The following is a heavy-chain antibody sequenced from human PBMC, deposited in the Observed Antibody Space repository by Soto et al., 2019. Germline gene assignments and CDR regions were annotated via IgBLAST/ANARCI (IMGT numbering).Heavy chain of an antibody. J-gene: IGHJ6*02. CDR2: ISYDGSNT. CDR3: ARDYQRDIFGVVKNYYYYYGMDV. V-gene: IGHV3-30-3*01. D-gene: IGHD3-3*02. CDR1: GFTFSSYA. Sequence: QVQLVESGGGVVQPGRSLRLSCAASGFTFSSYAMHWVRQAPGKGLEWVAVISYDGSNTYYADSVKGRFTISRDNSRKTLDLQMNSLGAGDTAVYYCARDYQRDIFGVVKNYYYYYGMDVWGQGTTVTVSS.